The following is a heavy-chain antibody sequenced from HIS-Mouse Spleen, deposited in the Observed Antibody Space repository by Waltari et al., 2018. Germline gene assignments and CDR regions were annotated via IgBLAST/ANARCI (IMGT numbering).Heavy chain of an antibody. D-gene: IGHD6-13*01. V-gene: IGHV4-39*07. Sequence: QLQLQEAGPGLVKPSETLSLTCTVSGCPLSSSIYYWVWIRQPPGKGLEWIGSIYYSGSTYYNPSLKSRVTISVDTSKNQFSLKLSSVTAADTAVYYCAREIPYSSSWYDWYFDLWGRGTLVTVSS. CDR1: GCPLSSSIYY. CDR3: AREIPYSSSWYDWYFDL. J-gene: IGHJ2*01. CDR2: IYYSGST.